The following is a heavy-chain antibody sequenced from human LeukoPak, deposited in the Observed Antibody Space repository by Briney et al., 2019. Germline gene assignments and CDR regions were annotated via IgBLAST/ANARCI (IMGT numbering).Heavy chain of an antibody. D-gene: IGHD2-15*01. CDR2: INPIGGST. J-gene: IGHJ6*02. CDR3: AREVADSAVAARNGYYYGMDV. V-gene: IGHV1-46*01. Sequence: GASVKVSCKASVYTFTSYYMHWVRQAPGQRLEWMGIINPIGGSTTYAQKFQGRVTITADESTSTAYMELSSLRSEDTAVYYCAREVADSAVAARNGYYYGMDVWGQGTTVTVSS. CDR1: VYTFTSYY.